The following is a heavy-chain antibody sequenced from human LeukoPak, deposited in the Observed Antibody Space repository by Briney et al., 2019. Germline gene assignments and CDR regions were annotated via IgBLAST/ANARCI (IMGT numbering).Heavy chain of an antibody. V-gene: IGHV4-59*11. J-gene: IGHJ3*02. CDR2: VSSIGLT. Sequence: SETLSLTCTISGDSINTHYWTWIRQSPGKGLEWIGYVSSIGLTNYNPSLKSRVTISVDTSKNHFSLRLRSLTAADTAVYYCARDLTTVTKGFDIWGQGTVVTVSS. CDR3: ARDLTTVTKGFDI. D-gene: IGHD2-8*01. CDR1: GDSINTHY.